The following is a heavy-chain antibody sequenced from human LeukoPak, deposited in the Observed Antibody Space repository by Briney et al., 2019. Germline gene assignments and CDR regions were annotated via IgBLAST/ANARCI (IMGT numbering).Heavy chain of an antibody. CDR1: GYTVTSYG. J-gene: IGHJ4*02. Sequence: ASVKVSCKSSGYTVTSYGISWVRQAPGQGLDWMGWISAYNGNTNYAQKLQGRVTMTTDTSTSTAYMELRSLRSDDTAVYYCARDSSGWYRGGLLDYWGQGTLVTVSS. D-gene: IGHD6-19*01. CDR3: ARDSSGWYRGGLLDY. CDR2: ISAYNGNT. V-gene: IGHV1-18*01.